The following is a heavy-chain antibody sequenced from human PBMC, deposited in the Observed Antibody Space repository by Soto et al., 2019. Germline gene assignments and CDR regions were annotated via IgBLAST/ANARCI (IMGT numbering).Heavy chain of an antibody. Sequence: ASVKVSCKASGYTFTSYGISWVRQAPGQGLEWMGWISAYNGNTNYAQKLQGRVTMTTDTSTSTAYMELRSLRSDDTAVYYCASGFRVVVAANDYYGMDVWGQGTTVTVSS. V-gene: IGHV1-18*04. CDR2: ISAYNGNT. D-gene: IGHD2-15*01. CDR3: ASGFRVVVAANDYYGMDV. CDR1: GYTFTSYG. J-gene: IGHJ6*02.